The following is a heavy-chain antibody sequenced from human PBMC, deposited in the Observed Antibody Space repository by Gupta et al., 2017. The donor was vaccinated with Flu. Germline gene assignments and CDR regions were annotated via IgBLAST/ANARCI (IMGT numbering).Heavy chain of an antibody. CDR3: ARSNFGSAFDV. V-gene: IGHV1-8*01. D-gene: IGHD1-7*01. CDR2: GNPNSGNT. J-gene: IGHJ3*01. Sequence: NWLRQAAGQGLEWLGWGNPNSGNTGIAQKFLGRVTLTKDTSLSTVYMELSSLRSDDTAVYYCARSNFGSAFDVWGQGTLVSVSS.